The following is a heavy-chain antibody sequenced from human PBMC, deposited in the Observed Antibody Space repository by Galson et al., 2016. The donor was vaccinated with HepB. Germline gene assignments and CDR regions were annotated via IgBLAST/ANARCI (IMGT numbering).Heavy chain of an antibody. J-gene: IGHJ2*01. Sequence: SLRLSCAASRFTFINSWMSWARQAPGKGLEWVANIKQDGSEKYYVDSVKGRFTISRDNAKNSLFLQMNGLRAEDTAVYYCARALSSSGWTYWYFDLWGRGTLVTVSS. CDR1: RFTFINSW. V-gene: IGHV3-7*03. CDR2: IKQDGSEK. D-gene: IGHD6-19*01. CDR3: ARALSSSGWTYWYFDL.